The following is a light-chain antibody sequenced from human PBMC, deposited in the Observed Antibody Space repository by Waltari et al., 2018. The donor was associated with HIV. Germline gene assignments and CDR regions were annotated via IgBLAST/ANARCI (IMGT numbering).Light chain of an antibody. Sequence: QSALTQPPSASGSPGQSVTISCTGTRYNVGSYAYVSWFQLHPGKVPKLLIYGVSKRPSGVHDRFSGSTSGNTASLTVSGLQAEDEGDYYCCSYAGGNVFVFGTGTKVTVL. CDR2: GVS. CDR1: RYNVGSYAY. CDR3: CSYAGGNVFV. J-gene: IGLJ1*01. V-gene: IGLV2-8*01.